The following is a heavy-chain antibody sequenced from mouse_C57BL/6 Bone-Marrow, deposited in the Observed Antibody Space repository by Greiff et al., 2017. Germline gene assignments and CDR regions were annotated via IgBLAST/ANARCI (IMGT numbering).Heavy chain of an antibody. D-gene: IGHD3-3*01. CDR2: IDTENGDT. CDR1: GFNIKADY. CDR3: TTKGFPFAY. V-gene: IGHV14-4*01. J-gene: IGHJ3*01. Sequence: VQLKQSGAELVRPGASVKLSCTASGFNIKADYMHWVQQRPEQGLEWIGWIDTENGDTEYASKFQGKATITTDTSSNTAYLQLSSLTSEDTAVYYCTTKGFPFAYGGQGTLVTVSA.